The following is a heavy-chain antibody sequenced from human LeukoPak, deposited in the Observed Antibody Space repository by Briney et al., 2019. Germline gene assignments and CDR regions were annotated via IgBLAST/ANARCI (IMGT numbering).Heavy chain of an antibody. Sequence: PSETLSLTCTVSGGSISNYYWTWIRQPPGKGLEWIGYVYYNGNINYNPSLKSRVTISVDTSKNQFSLKLSAVTTADTAVYYCARVVIQAAAGTTDYWGQGTLVTVSS. V-gene: IGHV4-59*01. CDR3: ARVVIQAAAGTTDY. J-gene: IGHJ4*02. CDR2: VYYNGNI. D-gene: IGHD6-13*01. CDR1: GGSISNYY.